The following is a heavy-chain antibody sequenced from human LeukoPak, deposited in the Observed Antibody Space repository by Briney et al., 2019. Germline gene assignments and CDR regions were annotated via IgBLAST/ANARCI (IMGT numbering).Heavy chain of an antibody. Sequence: SETLSLTCAVSGGSISSGGYSWSWIRQPPGKGLEWIGYIYHSGSTYYNPSLKSRVTMSIDTSKNQFSLRLSSVTAADTAVYYCARNAFDIWGQGTMVTVSS. V-gene: IGHV4-30-2*01. CDR2: IYHSGST. CDR3: ARNAFDI. J-gene: IGHJ3*02. CDR1: GGSISSGGYS.